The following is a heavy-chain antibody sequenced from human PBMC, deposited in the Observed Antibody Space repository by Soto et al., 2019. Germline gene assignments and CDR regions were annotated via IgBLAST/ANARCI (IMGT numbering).Heavy chain of an antibody. J-gene: IGHJ5*02. D-gene: IGHD3-9*01. Sequence: QVQLVQSGAEVKKPGSSVKVSCKASGGTFSSYTISWVRQAPGQGLEWMGRIIPILGIANYAQKFQGRVTITADKSTSTAYMELSSLRSEDTAVYYCARDSYDILTGYWLDNWFDPWGQGTLVTVSS. CDR2: IIPILGIA. V-gene: IGHV1-69*08. CDR3: ARDSYDILTGYWLDNWFDP. CDR1: GGTFSSYT.